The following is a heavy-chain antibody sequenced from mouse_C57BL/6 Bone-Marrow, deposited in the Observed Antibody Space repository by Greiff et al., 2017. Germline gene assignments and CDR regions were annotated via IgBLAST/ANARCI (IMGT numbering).Heavy chain of an antibody. J-gene: IGHJ4*01. V-gene: IGHV5-4*03. CDR3: ARVRGAMDY. Sequence: EVKLVESGGGLVKPGGSLKLSCAASGFTFSSYAMSWVRQTPEKRLEWVATISDGGSYTYYPDNVKGRFTISRDNAKNNLYLQMSHLKSEDTAMYYCARVRGAMDYWGQGTSVTVSS. CDR2: ISDGGSYT. CDR1: GFTFSSYA.